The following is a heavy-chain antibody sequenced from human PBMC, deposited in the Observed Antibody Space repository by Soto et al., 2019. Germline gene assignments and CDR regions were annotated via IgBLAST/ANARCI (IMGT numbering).Heavy chain of an antibody. CDR2: MNPNSGNT. Sequence: ASVKVSCKASGYTFTSYDINWVRQATGQGVEWMGWMNPNSGNTGYAQKFQGRVTMTRNTSISTAYMELSSLRSEDTAVYYCASAECSGGSCYLNEYAFDIWGQGTMVTVSS. V-gene: IGHV1-8*01. D-gene: IGHD2-15*01. J-gene: IGHJ3*02. CDR3: ASAECSGGSCYLNEYAFDI. CDR1: GYTFTSYD.